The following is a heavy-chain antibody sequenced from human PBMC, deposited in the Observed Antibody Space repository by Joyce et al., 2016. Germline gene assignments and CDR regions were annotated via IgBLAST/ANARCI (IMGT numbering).Heavy chain of an antibody. V-gene: IGHV5-51*01. Sequence: EVQLVQSGAEVKKPGESLKISCHGSGYSFTTYWIGWVRQMPGKGLEWMGIIYPGDSDTRYSPSFQGQVTISVDKSISTAYLQWSSLKASDTAIYFCARGELGESSPPDAFDIWGQGTMVTVSS. J-gene: IGHJ3*02. CDR2: IYPGDSDT. D-gene: IGHD3-16*01. CDR1: GYSFTTYW. CDR3: ARGELGESSPPDAFDI.